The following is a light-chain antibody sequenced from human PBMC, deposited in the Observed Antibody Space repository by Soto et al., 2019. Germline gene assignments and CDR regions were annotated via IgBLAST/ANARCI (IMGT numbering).Light chain of an antibody. CDR2: VAS. Sequence: DVQMTQSPSSLSASVGDRVTITCRASQGISKYLAWYQQKPGKVPRLLIYVASTLQSGDPSRFSGSGSGTDFILTISSLQPEDVATYYYQKYDSAPWTFGQGTKVEIK. V-gene: IGKV1-27*01. CDR1: QGISKY. CDR3: QKYDSAPWT. J-gene: IGKJ1*01.